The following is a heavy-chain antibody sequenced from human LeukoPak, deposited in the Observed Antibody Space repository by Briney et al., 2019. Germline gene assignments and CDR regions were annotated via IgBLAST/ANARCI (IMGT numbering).Heavy chain of an antibody. V-gene: IGHV4-39*01. J-gene: IGHJ4*02. Sequence: PSETLSLTCTVSGGSISGSSYYWGWIRQPPGKGLEWIGSVHYSGSTYYNPSLKSRVTISVDTSKYQFSLNLISVTAADTAVYYCARRIDMGTIYFDYWGQGTLATVSS. CDR2: VHYSGST. CDR1: GGSISGSSYY. D-gene: IGHD5-24*01. CDR3: ARRIDMGTIYFDY.